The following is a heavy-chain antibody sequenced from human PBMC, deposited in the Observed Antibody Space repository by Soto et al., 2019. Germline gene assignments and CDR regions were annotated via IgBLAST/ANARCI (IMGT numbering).Heavy chain of an antibody. J-gene: IGHJ4*02. CDR2: ISGSSSDT. CDR3: AKGPRRLSD. V-gene: IGHV3-11*05. D-gene: IGHD3-3*01. Sequence: QVQLVESGGGLVKPGGSLRLSCAASGFTFSDYYMSWIRQAPGKGLESLSYISGSSSDTNYADSVKGRFTISRDNAKNSLYLQMNSLRAEDRVVYYCAKGPRRLSDWGQGTLVIVSS. CDR1: GFTFSDYY.